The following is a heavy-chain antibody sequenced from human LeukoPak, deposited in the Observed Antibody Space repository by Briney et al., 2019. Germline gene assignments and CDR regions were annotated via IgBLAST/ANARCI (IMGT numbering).Heavy chain of an antibody. CDR1: GGSFSGYY. Sequence: SETLSLTCAVYGGSFSGYYWSWIRQPPGKGLEWIGEINHSGSTNYNPFLKSRVTISVDTSKNQFSLKLSSVTAADTAVYYCARGTYDFWSGYYRINVVWFDPWGQGTLVTVSS. CDR3: ARGTYDFWSGYYRINVVWFDP. J-gene: IGHJ5*02. CDR2: INHSGST. V-gene: IGHV4-34*01. D-gene: IGHD3-3*01.